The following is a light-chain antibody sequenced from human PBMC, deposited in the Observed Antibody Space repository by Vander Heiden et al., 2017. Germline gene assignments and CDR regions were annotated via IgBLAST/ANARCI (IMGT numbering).Light chain of an antibody. Sequence: DIQMTQSPSSLSASVGDRVAITCRASQSISDYLHWYQQKPGKAPKLLIYAASTFQSGVPSRFSGSGSGTDFTLTISRLQPEDFASYSCQQSDSVPFTFGHGTKVDIE. CDR1: QSISDY. J-gene: IGKJ3*01. CDR3: QQSDSVPFT. V-gene: IGKV1-39*01. CDR2: AAS.